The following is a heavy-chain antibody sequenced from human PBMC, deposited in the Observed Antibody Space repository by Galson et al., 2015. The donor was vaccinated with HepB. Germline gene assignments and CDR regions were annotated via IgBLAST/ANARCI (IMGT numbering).Heavy chain of an antibody. CDR2: IKSKTDGETK. CDR1: GFTFSNAW. D-gene: IGHD3-16*02. CDR3: TSLFWGIYRPFDY. Sequence: SLRLSCAASGFTFSNAWMSWVRQAPGKGLEWVGRIKSKTDGETKEYAAPVKGRFTISRDDSKNTLYLQMNSLKTEDTAVYYCTSLFWGIYRPFDYWGQGTLVTVSP. V-gene: IGHV3-15*01. J-gene: IGHJ4*02.